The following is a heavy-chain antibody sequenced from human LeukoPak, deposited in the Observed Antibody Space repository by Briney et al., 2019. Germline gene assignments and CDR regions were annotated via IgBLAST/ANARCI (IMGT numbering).Heavy chain of an antibody. CDR1: GGSFSGYY. V-gene: IGHV4-34*01. J-gene: IGHJ3*02. CDR3: ATIQRDHAFDI. D-gene: IGHD6-25*01. Sequence: PSETLSLTCAVYGGSFSGYYWSWIRQPPGKGLEWIGEINQSGSTSYNPSLKGRVTISVDTSKNQFSLQLASVTAADTAVYYCATIQRDHAFDIWGQGTMVTVSS. CDR2: INQSGST.